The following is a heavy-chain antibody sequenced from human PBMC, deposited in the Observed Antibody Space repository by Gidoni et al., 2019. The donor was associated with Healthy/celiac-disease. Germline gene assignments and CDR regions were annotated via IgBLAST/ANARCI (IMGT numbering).Heavy chain of an antibody. D-gene: IGHD4-4*01. CDR3: ARVVDVTTEDDYYGMDV. CDR2: TYYRSKWYN. Sequence: QVHLQQSGPGLCQPSQTLSLTCAISGDSVPSNSAAWNWIRQSPSRGLEWLGRTYYRSKWYNDYAVSVKSRITINPDTSKNQFSLQLNSVTPEDTDVYYCARVVDVTTEDDYYGMDVWGQGTTVTVSS. J-gene: IGHJ6*02. V-gene: IGHV6-1*01. CDR1: GDSVPSNSAA.